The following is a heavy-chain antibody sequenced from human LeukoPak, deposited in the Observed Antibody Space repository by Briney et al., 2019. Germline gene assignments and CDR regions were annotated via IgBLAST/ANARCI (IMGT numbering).Heavy chain of an antibody. D-gene: IGHD5-18*01. CDR2: INTNTGNP. Sequence: ASVKVSCKASGYTFTSYAMNWVRQAPGQGLEWMGWINTNTGNPTYAQGFTGRFVFSLDTSVSTAYLQISSLKAEDTAVYYCARVSFGQIRLWPDYWGQGTLVTVSS. CDR3: ARVSFGQIRLWPDY. J-gene: IGHJ4*02. V-gene: IGHV7-4-1*02. CDR1: GYTFTSYA.